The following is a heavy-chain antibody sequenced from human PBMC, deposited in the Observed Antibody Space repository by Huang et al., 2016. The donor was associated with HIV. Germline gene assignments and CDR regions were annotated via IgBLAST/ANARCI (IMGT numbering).Heavy chain of an antibody. CDR1: GFGFSSYT. D-gene: IGHD2-15*01. CDR2: ITHDGRNE. CDR3: AREGLQFTDS. V-gene: IGHV3-30*04. Sequence: QVQLVQSGGGVVQPGGSLRLSCAASGFGFSSYTMHWVRQAPGKGVEGVAAITHDGRNEYYADSVKGRFTISRDNSRNTVYLHMNSPRTEDTAVYFCAREGLQFTDSWGQGTLVIVSS. J-gene: IGHJ4*02.